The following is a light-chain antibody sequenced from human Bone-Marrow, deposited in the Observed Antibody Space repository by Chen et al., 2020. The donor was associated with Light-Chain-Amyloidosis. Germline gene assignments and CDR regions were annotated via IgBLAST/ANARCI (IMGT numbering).Light chain of an antibody. CDR3: SSYTITNTLV. CDR2: EVT. Sequence: QSALTQPASVSGSPGQSITISCTGTSSDVGGDNHVSWYQQHPDKAPKLMIYEVTNRPSWVPDLFSGPKSDNTASLTISGLQTEDEADYFCSSYTITNTLVFGSGTRVTVL. V-gene: IGLV2-14*01. CDR1: SSDVGGDNH. J-gene: IGLJ1*01.